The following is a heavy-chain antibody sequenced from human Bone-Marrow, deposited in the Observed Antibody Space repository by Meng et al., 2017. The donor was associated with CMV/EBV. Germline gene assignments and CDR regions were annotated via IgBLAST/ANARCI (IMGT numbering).Heavy chain of an antibody. CDR1: GSASSVSC. J-gene: IGHJ4*02. D-gene: IGHD3-9*01. CDR3: VLPDWYSGYGVDY. V-gene: IGHV1-2*02. CDR2: NDPSAGGA. Sequence: CQTSGSASSVSCIRRVRQARGQWLGWMKWNDPSAGGAYSAPMFQGGVTMTRDTTTSTVYMELSRLRYDDTAVYYCVLPDWYSGYGVDYWGQGTLVTVSS.